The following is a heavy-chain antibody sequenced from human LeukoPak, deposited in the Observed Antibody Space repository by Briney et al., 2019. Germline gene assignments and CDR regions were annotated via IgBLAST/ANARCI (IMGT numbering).Heavy chain of an antibody. CDR2: ISSSGSTI. D-gene: IGHD3-22*01. CDR3: AKGRQFYDTSGYPGGFDS. J-gene: IGHJ4*02. Sequence: GGSLRLSCAASGFTFSSYEMNWVRQAPGKGLEWVSYISSSGSTIYYADSVKGRLTISRDNAENSLYLQMSSLRADDTALYYCAKGRQFYDTSGYPGGFDSWGQGTLVTVSS. V-gene: IGHV3-48*03. CDR1: GFTFSSYE.